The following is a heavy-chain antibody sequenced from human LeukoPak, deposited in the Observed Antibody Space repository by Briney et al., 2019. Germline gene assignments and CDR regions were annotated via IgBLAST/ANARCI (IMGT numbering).Heavy chain of an antibody. J-gene: IGHJ4*02. CDR1: GFTFSNYA. D-gene: IGHD5-24*01. V-gene: IGHV3-23*01. Sequence: GGSLRLSCAASGFTFSNYAMSWVRQAPGKGLEWVSAISGSGGSTYYADSVEGRFTISRDNSKNTLYLQMNSLRAEDTAVYYCAKRRDGYNWRGIDYWGQGTLVTVSS. CDR2: ISGSGGST. CDR3: AKRRDGYNWRGIDY.